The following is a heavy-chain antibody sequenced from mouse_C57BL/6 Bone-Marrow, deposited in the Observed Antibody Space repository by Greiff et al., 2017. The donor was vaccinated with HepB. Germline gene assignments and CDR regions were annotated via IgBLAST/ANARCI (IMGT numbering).Heavy chain of an antibody. D-gene: IGHD1-1*01. CDR1: GFTFSSYA. CDR2: ISDGGSYT. CDR3: ASLYGSSPY. Sequence: EVKLVESGGGLVKPGGSLKLSCAASGFTFSSYAMSWVRQTPEKRLEWVATISDGGSYTYYPANVKGRFTISRDNAKNNLYLQMSHLKSEDTAMYYCASLYGSSPYWGQGTLVTVSA. J-gene: IGHJ3*01. V-gene: IGHV5-4*03.